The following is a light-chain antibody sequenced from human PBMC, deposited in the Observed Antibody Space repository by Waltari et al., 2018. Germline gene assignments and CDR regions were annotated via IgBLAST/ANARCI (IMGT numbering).Light chain of an antibody. CDR2: EVT. J-gene: IGLJ1*01. CDR3: CSYAGLGIYV. Sequence: QSGLTQPASVSRSSGPSIPISSARTSSDGGNYDLVSWYQPYPGKAPNLMVYEVTRRSSGVSDRFSGSKSGNTASLTIYGLQSEDEADYYCCSYAGLGIYVFGTGTKVTVL. CDR1: SSDGGNYDL. V-gene: IGLV2-23*02.